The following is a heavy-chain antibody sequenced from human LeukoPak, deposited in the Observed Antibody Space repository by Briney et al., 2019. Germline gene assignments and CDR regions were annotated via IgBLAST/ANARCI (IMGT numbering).Heavy chain of an antibody. Sequence: QSGGSLRLSCAASGFTFSSYSMNWVRQAPGKGLEWVSYISSSSSTIYYADPVKGRFTISRDNAKNSLYPQMNSLRDEDTAVYYCARDAHKYYYDSSGYSPYFDYWGQGTLVTVSS. J-gene: IGHJ4*02. CDR3: ARDAHKYYYDSSGYSPYFDY. V-gene: IGHV3-48*02. CDR2: ISSSSSTI. CDR1: GFTFSSYS. D-gene: IGHD3-22*01.